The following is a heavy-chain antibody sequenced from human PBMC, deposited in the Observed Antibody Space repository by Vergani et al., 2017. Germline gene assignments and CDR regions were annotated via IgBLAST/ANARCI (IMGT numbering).Heavy chain of an antibody. CDR2: FDPEDGET. V-gene: IGHV1-24*01. CDR3: ARDQGGRYYDSSGYSGLVRTSGNAYWYFDL. CDR1: GYTLTELS. D-gene: IGHD3-22*01. Sequence: QVQLVQSGAEVKKPGASVKVSCKVSGYTLTELSMHWVRQAPGKGLEWMGGFDPEDGETIYAQKFQGRVTMTEDTSTDTAYMELSSLRSEDTAVYYCARDQGGRYYDSSGYSGLVRTSGNAYWYFDLWGRGTLVTVSS. J-gene: IGHJ2*01.